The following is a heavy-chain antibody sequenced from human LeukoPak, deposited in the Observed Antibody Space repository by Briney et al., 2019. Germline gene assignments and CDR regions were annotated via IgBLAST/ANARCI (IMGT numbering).Heavy chain of an antibody. D-gene: IGHD2-15*01. CDR2: ISSVGTI. V-gene: IGHV3-69-1*02. CDR1: GFTFSDFA. J-gene: IGHJ3*02. CDR3: ARSRAIVDAFDI. Sequence: GGSLRLSCAASGFTFSDFAMNWVRQAPGKGLEWIAYISSVGTIYNAASVKARFTISRDNGENSLYLQMNSLRAGDTAVYYCARSRAIVDAFDIWGQGTMVTVSS.